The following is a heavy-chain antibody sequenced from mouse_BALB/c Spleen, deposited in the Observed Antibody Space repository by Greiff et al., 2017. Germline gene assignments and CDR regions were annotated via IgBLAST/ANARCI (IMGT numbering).Heavy chain of an antibody. D-gene: IGHD4-1*01. CDR1: GYTFTSYW. CDR2: IYPGDGDT. V-gene: IGHV1-87*01. CDR3: ARGGTGRYFDY. J-gene: IGHJ2*01. Sequence: QVQLQQSGAELARPGASVKLSCKASGYTFTSYWMQWVKQRPGQGLEWIGAIYPGDGDTRYTQKFKGKATLTADKSSSTAYMQLSSLASEDSAVYYCARGGTGRYFDYWGQGTTLTVSS.